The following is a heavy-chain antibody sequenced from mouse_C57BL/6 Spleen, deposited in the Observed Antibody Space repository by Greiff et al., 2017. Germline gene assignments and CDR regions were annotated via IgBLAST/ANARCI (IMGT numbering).Heavy chain of an antibody. CDR1: GFTFSSYA. CDR2: ISDGGSYT. CDR3: ANGYYGNFFDY. J-gene: IGHJ2*01. Sequence: EVQLVESGGGLVKPGGSLKLSCAASGFTFSSYAMSWVRQTPEKRLEWVATISDGGSYTYYPDNVKGRFTISRDNAKNNLYLQMSHLKSEDTAMYYCANGYYGNFFDYWGQGTTLTVSS. V-gene: IGHV5-4*01. D-gene: IGHD2-1*01.